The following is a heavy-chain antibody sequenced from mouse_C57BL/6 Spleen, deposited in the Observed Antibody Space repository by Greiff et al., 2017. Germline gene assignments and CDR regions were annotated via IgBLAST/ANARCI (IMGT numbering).Heavy chain of an antibody. V-gene: IGHV5-17*01. CDR1: GFTFSDYG. D-gene: IGHD2-4*01. J-gene: IGHJ1*03. Sequence: EVKLMESGGGLVKPGGSLKLSCAASGFTFSDYGMHWVRQAPEKGLEWVAYISSGSSTIYYADTVKGRFTISRDNAKNTLFLQMTSLRSEDTAMYYCARCYDYAWYFDVWGTGTTVTVSS. CDR2: ISSGSSTI. CDR3: ARCYDYAWYFDV.